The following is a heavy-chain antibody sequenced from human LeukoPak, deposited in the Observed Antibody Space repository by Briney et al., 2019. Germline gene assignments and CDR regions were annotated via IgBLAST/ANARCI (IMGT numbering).Heavy chain of an antibody. J-gene: IGHJ4*02. D-gene: IGHD1-26*01. V-gene: IGHV1-46*01. CDR2: INPSGGSR. Sequence: ASVKVSCKASGYTFTSYYMHWVRQAPGQGLEWMGIINPSGGSRSYAQKFQGRVTMTRDTSTSTVYMELSSLRSEDTAVYYCARGSIVGAKTLGFGAFDIWGQGTLVTVSS. CDR3: ARGSIVGAKTLGFGAFDI. CDR1: GYTFTSYY.